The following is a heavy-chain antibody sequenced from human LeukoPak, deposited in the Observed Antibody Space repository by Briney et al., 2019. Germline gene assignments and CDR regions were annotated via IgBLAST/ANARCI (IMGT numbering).Heavy chain of an antibody. V-gene: IGHV1-18*01. J-gene: IGHJ4*02. CDR3: ARDSVAMSTIRDFGY. CDR1: GYTFTSYG. CDR2: ISAYNGDT. D-gene: IGHD5-24*01. Sequence: EASVKVSCKASGYTFTSYGFSWVRQAPGRGVEWMGWISAYNGDTNYAQKLQGRVTMTTDTSTSTAHMELRSLRSDDTAVYYCARDSVAMSTIRDFGYWGQGTLVTVSS.